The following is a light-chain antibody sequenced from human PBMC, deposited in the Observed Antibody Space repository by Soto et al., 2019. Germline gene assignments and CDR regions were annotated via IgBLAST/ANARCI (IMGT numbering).Light chain of an antibody. CDR1: QSVSSNY. Sequence: EIVLTQSPGTLSLSPGERATLSCRASQSVSSNYLAWYQQKPGQAPRLLIYGASSRATGIPDRFSGSGSGTDFTLTISRREPEDFAVYYCQRYGSSPKFTFGHGTKVDIK. CDR2: GAS. J-gene: IGKJ3*01. CDR3: QRYGSSPKFT. V-gene: IGKV3-20*01.